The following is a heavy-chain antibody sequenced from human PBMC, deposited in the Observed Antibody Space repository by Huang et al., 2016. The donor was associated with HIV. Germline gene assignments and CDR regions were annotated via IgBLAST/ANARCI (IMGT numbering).Heavy chain of an antibody. V-gene: IGHV1-8*01. CDR1: GYPFLTYD. CDR2: TNPDNGKT. Sequence: VQLVQSGAEVRQPGASVTLSCKASGYPFLTYDISWVRQAAGQGLEWMGWTNPDNGKTGEAQKVQGSVSMTRNTSINTVYREVSSPRSEDAAVYYCARSLRYCRGAVCTHYAMDVWGQGTTVTVSS. D-gene: IGHD2-15*01. CDR3: ARSLRYCRGAVCTHYAMDV. J-gene: IGHJ6*02.